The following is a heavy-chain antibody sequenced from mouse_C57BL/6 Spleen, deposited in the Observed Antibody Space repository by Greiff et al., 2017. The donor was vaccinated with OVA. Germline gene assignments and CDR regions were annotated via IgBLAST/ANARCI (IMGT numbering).Heavy chain of an antibody. D-gene: IGHD1-1*01. J-gene: IGHJ1*03. CDR3: AHTVVESPWYFDV. CDR1: GYTFTSYW. CDR2: INPSSGYT. Sequence: QVQLQQSGAELAKPGASVKLSCKASGYTFTSYWMHWVKQRPGQGLEWIGYINPSSGYTKYNQKFKDKATLTADKSSSTAYMQLSSLTYEDSAVYYCAHTVVESPWYFDVWGTGTTVTVSS. V-gene: IGHV1-7*01.